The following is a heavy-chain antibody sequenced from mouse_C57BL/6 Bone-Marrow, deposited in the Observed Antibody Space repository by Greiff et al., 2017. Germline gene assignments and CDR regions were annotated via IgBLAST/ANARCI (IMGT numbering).Heavy chain of an antibody. V-gene: IGHV5-4*01. CDR1: GFTFSSYA. D-gene: IGHD1-1*01. CDR3: ARDRGCYYYGSSYCDY. CDR2: ISDGGSYT. Sequence: EVMLVESGGGLVKPGGSLKLSCAASGFTFSSYAMSWVRQTPEKRLEWVATISDGGSYTYYPDTVKGRFTISRDNAKNKLYLQMSHLKSEDTAMDYGARDRGCYYYGSSYCDYWGQGTTLTVSA. J-gene: IGHJ2*01.